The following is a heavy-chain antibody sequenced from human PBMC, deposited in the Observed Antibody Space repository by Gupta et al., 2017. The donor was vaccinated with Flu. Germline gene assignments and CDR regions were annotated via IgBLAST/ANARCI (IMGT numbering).Heavy chain of an antibody. CDR2: IYKAGDT. Sequence: EVQLVESGGGLVQPGGSLRLSCAASGLTVIKNHMTWVRQAPGKGLEWVSVIYKAGDTDYADSVKGRFSISRDSSRNTVNLQMNTLRTEDTAVCYCASRFKGAYWGQGTPVTVAS. V-gene: IGHV3-66*02. CDR1: GLTVIKNH. D-gene: IGHD3-16*01. CDR3: ASRFKGAY. J-gene: IGHJ4*02.